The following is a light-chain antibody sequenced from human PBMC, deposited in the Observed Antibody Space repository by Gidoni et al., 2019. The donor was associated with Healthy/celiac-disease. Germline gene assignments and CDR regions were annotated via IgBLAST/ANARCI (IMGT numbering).Light chain of an antibody. CDR2: AAS. V-gene: IGKV1-9*01. CDR3: QQLNSYPVT. J-gene: IGKJ3*01. Sequence: DIQLTQFPAFLSASVGDRVTITCRASQGISSYLAWYHQKPGKAPKLLIYAASTLQSGVPSRFSGSGSGTEFTLTISSLQPEDFATYYCQQLNSYPVTFGPGTKVDIK. CDR1: QGISSY.